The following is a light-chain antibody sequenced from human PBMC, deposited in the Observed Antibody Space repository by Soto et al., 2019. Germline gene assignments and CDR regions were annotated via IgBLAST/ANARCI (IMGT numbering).Light chain of an antibody. CDR3: EQSASSPALT. CDR2: GVS. Sequence: ESALTTSPGTLSLSPGERAALSCRASRTVSANYLAWYQQKPRQAPRLIIYGVSSRAAGVPDKFSASGSGKDFTLTIRRLEPEDVAVCYGEQSASSPALTVGGGYRVEI. CDR1: RTVSANY. V-gene: IGKV3-20*01. J-gene: IGKJ4*01.